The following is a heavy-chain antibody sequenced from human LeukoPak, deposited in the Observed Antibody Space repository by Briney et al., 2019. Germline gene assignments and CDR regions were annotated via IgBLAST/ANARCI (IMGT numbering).Heavy chain of an antibody. CDR1: GGSFSGYY. CDR3: ARVKGRGYSYHFDY. J-gene: IGHJ4*02. D-gene: IGHD5-18*01. V-gene: IGHV4-34*01. CDR2: INHSGST. Sequence: PSETLSLTCAVYGGSFSGYYWSWIRQPPGKGLEWIGEINHSGSTNYNPSLNSRVTISVDTSKNQFSLKLSSVTAADTAVYYCARVKGRGYSYHFDYWGQGTLVTVSS.